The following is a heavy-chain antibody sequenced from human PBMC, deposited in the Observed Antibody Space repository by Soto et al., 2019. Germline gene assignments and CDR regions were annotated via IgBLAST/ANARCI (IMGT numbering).Heavy chain of an antibody. D-gene: IGHD3-10*01. V-gene: IGHV3-53*01. Sequence: EVQVVESGGGLIQSGGSLRLSCEAFGFTVSTNYMSWVRQAPGKGLEWVSVIYAGGTTYHADSVKGRFTISRDNSKNMLYLQMNSPRAEDTAVYYCARGFPSMTYYGEYYFDHWGQGTLVTVSS. J-gene: IGHJ4*02. CDR2: IYAGGTT. CDR3: ARGFPSMTYYGEYYFDH. CDR1: GFTVSTNY.